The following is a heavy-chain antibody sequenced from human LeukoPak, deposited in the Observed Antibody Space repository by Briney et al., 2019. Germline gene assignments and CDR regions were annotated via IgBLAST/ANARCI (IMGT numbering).Heavy chain of an antibody. Sequence: GESLKISCKGSGYSFTSYWIGWVRQMPGKGLEWMGIIYPGDSDTRYSPSFQGQVTISADKSISTAYLQWSSLKASDTAMYYCGANLKSRFLEWSFDYWGQGTLVTVSS. CDR3: GANLKSRFLEWSFDY. CDR2: IYPGDSDT. J-gene: IGHJ4*02. D-gene: IGHD3-3*01. CDR1: GYSFTSYW. V-gene: IGHV5-51*01.